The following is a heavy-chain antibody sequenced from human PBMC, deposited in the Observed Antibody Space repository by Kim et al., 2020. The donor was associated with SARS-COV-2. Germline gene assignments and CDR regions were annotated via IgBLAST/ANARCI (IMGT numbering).Heavy chain of an antibody. V-gene: IGHV3-30*04. CDR1: GFTFSSYA. J-gene: IGHJ5*02. Sequence: GGSLRLSCAASGFTFSSYAMHWVRQAPGKGLEWVAVISYDGSNKYYADSVKGRFTISRDNSKNTLYLQMNSLRAEDTAVYYCARDLGYCSGGSCYSWFDP. CDR3: ARDLGYCSGGSCYSWFDP. CDR2: ISYDGSNK. D-gene: IGHD2-15*01.